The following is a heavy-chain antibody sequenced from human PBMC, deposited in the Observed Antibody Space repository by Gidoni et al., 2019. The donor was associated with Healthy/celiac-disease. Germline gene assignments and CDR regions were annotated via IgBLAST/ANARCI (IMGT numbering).Heavy chain of an antibody. J-gene: IGHJ4*02. Sequence: QVQLVQSGAEVKKPGASVKVSCKVSVYTLTALSMQWVRQAPGKGLEWMGGFDPEDGETIYAQKFQGRVTMTEDTSTDTAYMELSSLRSEDTAVYYCATDQRSLYGDASYFDYWGQGTLVTVSS. CDR1: VYTLTALS. V-gene: IGHV1-24*01. CDR3: ATDQRSLYGDASYFDY. CDR2: FDPEDGET. D-gene: IGHD4-17*01.